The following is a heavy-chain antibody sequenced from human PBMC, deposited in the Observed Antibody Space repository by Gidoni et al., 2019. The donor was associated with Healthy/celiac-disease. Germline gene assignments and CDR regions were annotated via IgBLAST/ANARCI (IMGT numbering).Heavy chain of an antibody. D-gene: IGHD1-26*01. Sequence: QVQLQESGPGLVKPSETRSLTCTGSGGSISSYYWSWIRQPPGKGLEWIGYLYYSGSTNYNPALKSRVTITVDTSKNQFSLRLSSVTAADTAVYYCARGSGGSYDYWGQGTLVTVSS. CDR3: ARGSGGSYDY. CDR1: GGSISSYY. V-gene: IGHV4-59*01. J-gene: IGHJ4*02. CDR2: LYYSGST.